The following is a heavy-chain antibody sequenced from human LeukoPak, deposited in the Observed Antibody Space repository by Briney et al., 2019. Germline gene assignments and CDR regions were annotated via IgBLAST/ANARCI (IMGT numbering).Heavy chain of an antibody. CDR1: GFTFSSYA. D-gene: IGHD3-22*01. Sequence: PGGSLRLSCSASGFTFSSYAMSWVRQAPGKGLEWVSGISGSGGTTYYADSVKGRFTISRDNSKNTLYLQMNSLRAEDTALYFCAKDSYYDSSGLINSNDVFDIWGQGTMVTVSS. V-gene: IGHV3-23*01. CDR2: ISGSGGTT. CDR3: AKDSYYDSSGLINSNDVFDI. J-gene: IGHJ3*02.